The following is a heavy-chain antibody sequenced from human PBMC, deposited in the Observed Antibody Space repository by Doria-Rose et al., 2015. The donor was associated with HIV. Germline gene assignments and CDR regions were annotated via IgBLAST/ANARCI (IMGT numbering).Heavy chain of an antibody. V-gene: IGHV3-20*03. D-gene: IGHD6-6*01. CDR3: AREVRSTIDARGNWFDP. CDR2: INWNGGST. Sequence: WIRQAPGKGLEWVSNINWNGGSTGYADSVKGRFTISRDNAKNSLYLQMNNLRAEDTALYYCAREVRSTIDARGNWFDPWGQGTLVTVSA. J-gene: IGHJ5*02.